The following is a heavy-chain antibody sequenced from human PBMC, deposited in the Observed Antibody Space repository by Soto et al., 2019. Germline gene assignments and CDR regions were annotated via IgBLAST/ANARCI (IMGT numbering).Heavy chain of an antibody. CDR1: GGSVNGYY. CDR2: INHTGGT. V-gene: IGHV4-34*02. J-gene: IGHJ5*02. CDR3: ATRITVFGLLIPPFDP. Sequence: QVHLQQWGAGLLKPSETLSLTCAVYGGSVNGYYWNWIRQPPGKGLEWIGEINHTGGTHYNPSLRSRVTMSEDRSKNQFSLRLSSVTSADTAIYYCATRITVFGLLIPPFDPWGQGTQVTVSS. D-gene: IGHD3-3*01.